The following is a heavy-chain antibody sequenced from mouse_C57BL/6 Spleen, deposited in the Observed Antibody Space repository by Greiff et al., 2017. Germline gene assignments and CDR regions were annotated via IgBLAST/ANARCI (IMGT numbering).Heavy chain of an antibody. D-gene: IGHD1-1*01. V-gene: IGHV1-18*01. CDR1: GYTFTDYN. CDR2: INPNNGGT. Sequence: VQLQQSGPELVQPGASVKIPCKASGYTFTDYNMDWVKQSHGKSLEWIGDINPNNGGTIYNQKFKGTATLTVDKSSSTAYLELRSLTSEDTAVYYCAKRGHYYGSSSYFDVWGTGTTVTVSS. J-gene: IGHJ1*03. CDR3: AKRGHYYGSSSYFDV.